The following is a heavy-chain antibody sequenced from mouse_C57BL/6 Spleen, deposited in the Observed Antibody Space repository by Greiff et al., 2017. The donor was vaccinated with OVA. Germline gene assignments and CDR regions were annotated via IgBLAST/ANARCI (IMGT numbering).Heavy chain of an antibody. CDR3: ARERHYDYDGFDY. J-gene: IGHJ2*01. V-gene: IGHV1-69*01. CDR1: GYTFTSYW. D-gene: IGHD2-4*01. CDR2: IDPSDSYT. Sequence: QVQLQQPGAELVMPGASVKLSCKASGYTFTSYWMHWVKQRPGQGLEWIGEIDPSDSYTNYNQKFRGKSTLTVDKSSSTAYMQLSSLTSEDSAVYYCARERHYDYDGFDYWGQGTTLTVSS.